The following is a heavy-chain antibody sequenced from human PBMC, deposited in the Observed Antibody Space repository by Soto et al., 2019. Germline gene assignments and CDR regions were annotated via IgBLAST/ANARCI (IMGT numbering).Heavy chain of an antibody. CDR3: ARRGYGRRWPNVYMDV. J-gene: IGHJ6*03. CDR1: GFTFSGSA. D-gene: IGHD2-15*01. CDR2: IRSKANSYAT. V-gene: IGHV3-73*01. Sequence: GGSLRLSCAASGFTFSGSAMHWVRQASGKGLEWVGRIRSKANSYATAYAASVKGRFTISRDDSKNTAYLQMGSLRAEDMALYYCARRGYGRRWPNVYMDVWGKRTTVTVSS.